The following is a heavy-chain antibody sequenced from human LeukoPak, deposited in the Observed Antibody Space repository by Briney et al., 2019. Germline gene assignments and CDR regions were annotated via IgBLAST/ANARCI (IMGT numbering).Heavy chain of an antibody. J-gene: IGHJ4*02. CDR3: ATRFLVPTYYFDY. CDR1: GGSISSSSYY. D-gene: IGHD3-3*01. V-gene: IGHV4-39*01. CDR2: IYYSWST. Sequence: SETLSLTCTVSGGSISSSSYYWGWIRQPPGKGLEGIGRIYYSWSTDYNPSLKSRFSIVCDTAKNQVSLKLISVTAAYTAVYYCATRFLVPTYYFDYWGQGTLVTVSS.